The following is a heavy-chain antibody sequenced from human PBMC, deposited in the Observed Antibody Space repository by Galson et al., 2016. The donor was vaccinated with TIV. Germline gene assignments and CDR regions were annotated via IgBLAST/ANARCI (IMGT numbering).Heavy chain of an antibody. CDR3: ATSISTSGAFDY. D-gene: IGHD5-12*01. CDR1: GFTVSTNY. J-gene: IGHJ4*02. Sequence: SLRLSCAASGFTVSTNYVTWFRQAPGEGLEWVSVIYSGGSTSYADSVKGRFTISIDTSKNTLSLQMNSLRADDTAAYYCATSISTSGAFDYWGQGTLVTVSS. CDR2: IYSGGST. V-gene: IGHV3-53*01.